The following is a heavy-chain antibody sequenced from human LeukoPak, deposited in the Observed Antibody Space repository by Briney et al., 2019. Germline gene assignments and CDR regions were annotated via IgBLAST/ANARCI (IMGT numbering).Heavy chain of an antibody. J-gene: IGHJ4*02. V-gene: IGHV1-8*01. CDR3: ARGITMVRGPHPAGY. CDR2: MNPNSGNT. D-gene: IGHD3-10*01. Sequence: ASVKVSCKASGYTLNKFGMSWVRQATGQGLEWMGWMNPNSGNTGYAQKFQGRVTMTRNTSISTAYMELSSLRSEDTAVYYCARGITMVRGPHPAGYWGQGTLVTVSS. CDR1: GYTLNKFG.